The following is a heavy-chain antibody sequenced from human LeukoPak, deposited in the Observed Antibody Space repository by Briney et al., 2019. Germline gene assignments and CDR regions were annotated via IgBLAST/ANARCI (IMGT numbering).Heavy chain of an antibody. CDR1: GFTFSSYA. D-gene: IGHD1-1*01. J-gene: IGHJ6*02. CDR2: ISYDGSNK. Sequence: GGSLRLSCAASGFTFSSYAMHWVRQAPGKGLEWVAVISYDGSNKYYADSVKGRFTISRDNSKNTLYLQMNSLRAEDTAVYYSARSWNQPWDYYYGMDVWGQGTTVTVSS. CDR3: ARSWNQPWDYYYGMDV. V-gene: IGHV3-30-3*01.